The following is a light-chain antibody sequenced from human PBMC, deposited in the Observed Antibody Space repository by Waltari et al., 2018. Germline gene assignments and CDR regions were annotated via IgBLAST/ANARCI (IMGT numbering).Light chain of an antibody. CDR3: QSADSSGTYV. CDR2: KDS. Sequence: SYELTQPPSVSVSPGQTARSTCAGDALTKQYAYWYQQKPGQAPVLVLYKDSERPSGIPERFSGSSSGTTVTLTISGVQAEDEADYYCQSADSSGTYVFGTGTKVTVL. J-gene: IGLJ1*01. V-gene: IGLV3-25*03. CDR1: ALTKQY.